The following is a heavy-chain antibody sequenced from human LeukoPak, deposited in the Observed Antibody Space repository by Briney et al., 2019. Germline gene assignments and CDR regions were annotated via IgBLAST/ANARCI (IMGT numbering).Heavy chain of an antibody. CDR1: GGSISSGYY. Sequence: PSETLSLTCIVSGGSISSGYYWGWIRQPPGKGLEWIGSIYHSGSTYYNPSLKSRVTISVDTSKNQSSLKLSSVTAADTAAYYCAVATYGSGSYVGYWGQGTLVTVSS. CDR3: AVATYGSGSYVGY. D-gene: IGHD3-10*01. CDR2: IYHSGST. V-gene: IGHV4-38-2*02. J-gene: IGHJ4*02.